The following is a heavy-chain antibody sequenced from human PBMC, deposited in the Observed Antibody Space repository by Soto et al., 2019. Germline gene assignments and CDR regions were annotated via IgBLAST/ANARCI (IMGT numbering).Heavy chain of an antibody. CDR3: ARIRRAVVTPDAFDI. D-gene: IGHD2-21*02. CDR2: IYPGDSGT. V-gene: IGHV5-51*01. J-gene: IGHJ3*02. CDR1: GYSFTSYW. Sequence: GESLKISCKGSGYSFTSYWIGWVRQMPGKGLEWMGIIYPGDSGTRYSPSFQGQVTISADKSISTAYLQWSSLKASDTAMYYCARIRRAVVTPDAFDIWGQGTMVTVSS.